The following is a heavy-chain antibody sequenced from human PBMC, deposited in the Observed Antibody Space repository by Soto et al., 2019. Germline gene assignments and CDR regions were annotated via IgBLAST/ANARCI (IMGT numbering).Heavy chain of an antibody. Sequence: PGGSLRLSCAASGFTFSSFWMHWVRQAPGKGLEWVARASPDGTSTSYADSVKGRFTITRDNAKNTLYMQMNSLRAEDTAVYFRTRHGPGDYFIFDPWGQGTLVTVSS. V-gene: IGHV3-74*01. CDR2: ASPDGTST. D-gene: IGHD4-17*01. CDR3: TRHGPGDYFIFDP. J-gene: IGHJ5*02. CDR1: GFTFSSFW.